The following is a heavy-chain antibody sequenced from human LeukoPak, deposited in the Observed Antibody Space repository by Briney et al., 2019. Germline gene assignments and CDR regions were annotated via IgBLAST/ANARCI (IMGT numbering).Heavy chain of an antibody. CDR3: ARDNYYYDSSAPDY. Sequence: GASVKVSCKASGYTFTGYYMHWVRQTPGQGLEWTGWINPNSGGTNYAQKFQGRVTMTRDTSISTAYMELSRLRSDDTAVYYCARDNYYYDSSAPDYWGQGTLVTVSS. CDR1: GYTFTGYY. V-gene: IGHV1-2*02. J-gene: IGHJ4*02. D-gene: IGHD3-22*01. CDR2: INPNSGGT.